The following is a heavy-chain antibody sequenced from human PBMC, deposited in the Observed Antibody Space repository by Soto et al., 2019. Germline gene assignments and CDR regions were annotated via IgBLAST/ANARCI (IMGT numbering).Heavy chain of an antibody. J-gene: IGHJ4*02. CDR1: GFTFTSSA. D-gene: IGHD6-13*01. V-gene: IGHV1-58*01. CDR2: IGVGSGNT. CDR3: ARHSSIAAAGTN. Sequence: SVKVSCKASGFTFTSSAVQWVRQARGQRLEWIGWIGVGSGNTNYAQKFQERVTITRDMSTSTAYMELSSLRSSDTAMYYCARHSSIAAAGTNWGQGTLVTVSS.